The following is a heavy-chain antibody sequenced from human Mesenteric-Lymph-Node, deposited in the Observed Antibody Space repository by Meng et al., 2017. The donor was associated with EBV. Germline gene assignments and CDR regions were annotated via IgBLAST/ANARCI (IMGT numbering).Heavy chain of an antibody. J-gene: IGHJ2*01. CDR2: TYYRSKWYN. CDR3: ARGATSVFDL. Sequence: QVQLQQSGPGLAKPPQTLLLTCVISGDSVSSSSAAWTWIRQSPSRGPEWLGRTYYRSKWYNDYAVFVKSRITINPDTSKNQFSLQLNSVTPEDTAVYYCARGATSVFDLWGRGTLVTVSS. V-gene: IGHV6-1*01. CDR1: GDSVSSSSAA.